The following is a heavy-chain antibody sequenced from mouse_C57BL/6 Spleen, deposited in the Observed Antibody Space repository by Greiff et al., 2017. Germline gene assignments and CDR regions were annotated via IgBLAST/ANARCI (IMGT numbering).Heavy chain of an antibody. Sequence: QVQLQQPGAELVKPGASVKLSCKASGYTFTSYWMHWVKQRPGQGLEWIGMIHPNSGSTNYNEKFKSKATLTVDKSSSTAYMQLSSLTSEDSAIYYCARGATVVPYDAMDYWGQGTSVTVSA. CDR1: GYTFTSYW. J-gene: IGHJ4*01. CDR2: IHPNSGST. D-gene: IGHD1-1*01. CDR3: ARGATVVPYDAMDY. V-gene: IGHV1-64*01.